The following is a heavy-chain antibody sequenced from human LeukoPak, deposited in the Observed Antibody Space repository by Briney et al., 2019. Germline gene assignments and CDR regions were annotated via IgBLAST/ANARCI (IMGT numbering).Heavy chain of an antibody. J-gene: IGHJ4*02. CDR1: GFTFSSYA. Sequence: PGGSLRLSCAASGFTFSSYAMSWVRQAPGKGLEWVSAISGSGGSTYYADSVKGRFTISRDNSKNTPYLQMNSLRAEDTAVYYCAKGYSSSWRANIDYWGQGTLVTVSS. CDR3: AKGYSSSWRANIDY. V-gene: IGHV3-23*01. D-gene: IGHD6-13*01. CDR2: ISGSGGST.